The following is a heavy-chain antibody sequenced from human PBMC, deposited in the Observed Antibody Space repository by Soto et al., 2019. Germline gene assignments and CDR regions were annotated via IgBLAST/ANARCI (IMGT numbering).Heavy chain of an antibody. Sequence: ETLSLTCTVSGGSISSYYWSWIRQPPGKGLEWIGYIYYSGSTNYNPSLKSRVTISVDTSKNQFSLKLSSVTAADTAVYYCARFSEMATIIFDYWGQGTLVTVSS. J-gene: IGHJ4*02. D-gene: IGHD5-12*01. CDR3: ARFSEMATIIFDY. V-gene: IGHV4-59*01. CDR2: IYYSGST. CDR1: GGSISSYY.